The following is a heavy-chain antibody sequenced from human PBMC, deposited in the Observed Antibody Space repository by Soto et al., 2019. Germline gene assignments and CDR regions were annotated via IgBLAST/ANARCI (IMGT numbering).Heavy chain of an antibody. CDR2: ISGSGGST. Sequence: EVQLLESGGGLVQPGGSLRLSCAASGFTLSPYGMSWVPQAQGKGLGWVSIISGSGGSTYYADTVKGRFTISRDNSKNTLYLQMNSLRAEDTAVYYCAKDPATIAVAGTFDYWGQGTLVIVSS. V-gene: IGHV3-23*01. D-gene: IGHD6-19*01. CDR1: GFTLSPYG. CDR3: AKDPATIAVAGTFDY. J-gene: IGHJ4*02.